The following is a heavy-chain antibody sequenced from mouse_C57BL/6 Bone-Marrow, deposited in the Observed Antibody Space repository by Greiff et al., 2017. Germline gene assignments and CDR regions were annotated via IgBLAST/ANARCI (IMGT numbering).Heavy chain of an antibody. CDR3: ARQVPRFPSTGV. V-gene: IGHV1-54*01. CDR2: INPGSGGT. CDR1: GYAFTNYL. D-gene: IGHD1-1*01. Sequence: QVQLQQSGAELVRPGTSVKVSCKASGYAFTNYLIEWVKQRPGQGLEWIGVINPGSGGTNYNEKFKGKATLTADKSSSTAYMQLSSLTSEDSAVYFCARQVPRFPSTGVWGTGTTVTVSS. J-gene: IGHJ1*03.